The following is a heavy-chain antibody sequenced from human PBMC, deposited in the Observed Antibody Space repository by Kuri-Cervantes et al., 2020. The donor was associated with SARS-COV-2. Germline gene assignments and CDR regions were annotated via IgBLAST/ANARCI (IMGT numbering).Heavy chain of an antibody. CDR3: ARDSPPDYYDSSGYDAFDI. CDR1: GGSISSYY. CDR2: IYTSGST. Sequence: SETLSLTCAVSGGSISSYYWSWIRQPAGKGLEWIGRIYTSGSTNYNPSLKSRVTMSVDTSKNQFSLKLSSVTAADTAVYYCARDSPPDYYDSSGYDAFDIWGQGKMVTVSS. D-gene: IGHD3-22*01. V-gene: IGHV4-4*07. J-gene: IGHJ3*02.